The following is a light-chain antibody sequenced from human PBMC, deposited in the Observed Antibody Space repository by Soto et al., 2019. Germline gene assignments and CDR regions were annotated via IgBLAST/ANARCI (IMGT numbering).Light chain of an antibody. V-gene: IGKV1-39*01. Sequence: DIQMTQSPSSLSAPVGDRVTITCRASQSISSYLNWYQQKPGKAPKLLIYAASSLQSGVPSRFSGTGSGTEFTLSIDSLQPDDFATYYCQQYHTSSITFGQGTRLENK. J-gene: IGKJ5*01. CDR1: QSISSY. CDR2: AAS. CDR3: QQYHTSSIT.